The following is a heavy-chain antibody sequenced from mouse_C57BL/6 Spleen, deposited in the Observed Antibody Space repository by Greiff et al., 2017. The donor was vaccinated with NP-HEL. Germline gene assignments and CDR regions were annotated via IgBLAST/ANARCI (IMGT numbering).Heavy chain of an antibody. V-gene: IGHV1-61*01. Sequence: QVHVEQPGAELVRPGSSVKLSCKASGYTFTSYWMDWVKQRPGQGLEWIGNIYPSDSETHYNQKFKDKATLTVDKSSSTAYMQLSSLTSEDSAVYYCARLSSGYPAWFAYWGQGTLVTVSA. CDR2: IYPSDSET. D-gene: IGHD3-2*02. J-gene: IGHJ3*01. CDR3: ARLSSGYPAWFAY. CDR1: GYTFTSYW.